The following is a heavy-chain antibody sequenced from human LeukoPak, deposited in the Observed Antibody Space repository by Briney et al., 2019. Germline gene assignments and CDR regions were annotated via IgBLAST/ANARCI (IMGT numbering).Heavy chain of an antibody. CDR2: ISYDGSNK. Sequence: PGGSLRLSCAASGFTFSSYGMLWVRQAPGKGLEWVAVISYDGSNKYYADSVKGRFTISRDNSKNTLYLQMNSLRAEDTAVYYCAKEATLDYWGQGTLVTVSS. J-gene: IGHJ4*02. V-gene: IGHV3-30*18. CDR1: GFTFSSYG. CDR3: AKEATLDY. D-gene: IGHD1-26*01.